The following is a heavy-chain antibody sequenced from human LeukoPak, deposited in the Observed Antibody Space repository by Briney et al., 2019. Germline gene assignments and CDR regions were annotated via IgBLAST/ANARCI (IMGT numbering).Heavy chain of an antibody. J-gene: IGHJ5*02. Sequence: GGSLRLSCAASGFTFSYFGMNWVRQAPGKGLEWVSDISGSGASTYYADSVKGRFTISRDNSKNTLYLQMNSLRAEDTAVYYCAKKYNTGLDPWGQGTLVTVSS. V-gene: IGHV3-23*01. CDR2: ISGSGAST. D-gene: IGHD1-14*01. CDR1: GFTFSYFG. CDR3: AKKYNTGLDP.